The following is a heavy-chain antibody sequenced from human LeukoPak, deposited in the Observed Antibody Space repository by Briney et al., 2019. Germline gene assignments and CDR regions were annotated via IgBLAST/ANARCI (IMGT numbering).Heavy chain of an antibody. J-gene: IGHJ6*02. CDR3: AREPAYYDILTGYYNVLDYYYGMDV. CDR2: ISYDGSNK. CDR1: GFTFSSYA. D-gene: IGHD3-9*01. V-gene: IGHV3-30*04. Sequence: QTGGSLRLSCAASGFTFSSYAMHWVRQAPGKGLEWVAVISYDGSNKYYADSVKGRFTISRDNSKNTLYLQMNSLRAEDTAVYYCAREPAYYDILTGYYNVLDYYYGMDVWRQGTTVTVS.